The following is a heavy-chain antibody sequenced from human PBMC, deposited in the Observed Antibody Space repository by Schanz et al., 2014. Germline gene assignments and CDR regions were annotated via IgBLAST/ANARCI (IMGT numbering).Heavy chain of an antibody. V-gene: IGHV3-15*01. J-gene: IGHJ6*02. CDR1: GFTFGNFF. Sequence: EVQLVESGGGLIQPGGSLRLSCAASGFTFGNFFMSWVRQAPGKGLEWVGRIKTKTDGGTTDYAAPVKGRFTISRDDSTNTLYLQMNSLKTEDTAVYYCTTGGRRGYSHYFYGMDVWGQGTTVTVSS. CDR3: TTGGRRGYSHYFYGMDV. D-gene: IGHD5-18*01. CDR2: IKTKTDGGTT.